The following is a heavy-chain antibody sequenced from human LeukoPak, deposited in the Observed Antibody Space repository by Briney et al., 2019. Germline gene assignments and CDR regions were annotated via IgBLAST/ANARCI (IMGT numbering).Heavy chain of an antibody. CDR2: ISSSSSTI. CDR3: ARPRSGGVIRDFDF. J-gene: IGHJ4*02. Sequence: GGSLRLSCVASGFTFRTYTMNWVRQAPGKGLEWVSSISSSSSTIYYADSVKGRFTISRDNAKNSLSLQMNSLRDDDTAEYYCARPRSGGVIRDFDFWGQGTLVTVSS. V-gene: IGHV3-48*02. D-gene: IGHD3-16*01. CDR1: GFTFRTYT.